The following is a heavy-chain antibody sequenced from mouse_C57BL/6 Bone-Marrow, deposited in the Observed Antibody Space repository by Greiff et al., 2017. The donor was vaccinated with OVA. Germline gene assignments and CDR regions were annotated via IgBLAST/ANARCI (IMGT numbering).Heavy chain of an antibody. D-gene: IGHD6-5*01. CDR2: IHPNSGST. V-gene: IGHV1-64*01. Sequence: QVQLQQPGAELVKPGASVKLSCKASGYTFTSYWMHWVKQRPGQGLEWIGMIHPNSGSTNYNEKFKSKATLTVDKSSSTAYMQLSSLTSEDSAVYYCARQESNPLCWYWGQGTSVTVSS. J-gene: IGHJ4*01. CDR1: GYTFTSYW. CDR3: ARQESNPLCWY.